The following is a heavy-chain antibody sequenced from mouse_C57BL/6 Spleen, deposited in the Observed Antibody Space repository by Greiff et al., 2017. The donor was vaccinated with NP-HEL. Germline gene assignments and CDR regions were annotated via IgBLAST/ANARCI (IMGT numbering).Heavy chain of an antibody. D-gene: IGHD1-1*01. CDR1: GYTFTSYW. CDR3: ATNYGGAMDY. CDR2: IDPSDSYT. J-gene: IGHJ4*01. Sequence: QVQLQQSGAELLLPGASVNLSCKASGYTFTSYWMHWVKLRPGQGLEWIGEIDPSDSYTNYNQQFKGKSTLTVDKSSSTAYMQLSSLTSEDSAVYYCATNYGGAMDYWGQGTSVTVSS. V-gene: IGHV1-69*01.